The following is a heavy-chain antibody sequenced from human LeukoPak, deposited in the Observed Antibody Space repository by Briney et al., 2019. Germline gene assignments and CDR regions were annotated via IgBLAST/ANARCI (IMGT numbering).Heavy chain of an antibody. CDR2: IYSGGST. CDR3: ARHSSSWYFAFDI. D-gene: IGHD6-13*01. J-gene: IGHJ3*02. CDR1: GFTFGKYW. Sequence: GGSLRLSCVASGFTFGKYWMSWVRQAPGKGLEWVSIIYSGGSTYYADSVKGRVTTSRDNSKNTLYLQMNSLRAEDTAVYYCARHSSSWYFAFDIWGQGTMVTVSS. V-gene: IGHV3-66*04.